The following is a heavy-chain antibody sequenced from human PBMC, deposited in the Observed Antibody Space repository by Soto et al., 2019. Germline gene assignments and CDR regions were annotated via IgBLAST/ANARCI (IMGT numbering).Heavy chain of an antibody. CDR2: ISGDTRDT. D-gene: IGHD6-6*01. CDR1: GFSFSSHA. J-gene: IGHJ4*02. CDR3: ANKCTGSSSMGCFDS. Sequence: EVQLLESGGGLVQPGGSLRLSCAASGFSFSSHAMSWVRQAPGKGLDWVSSISGDTRDTYAADSVKGRFTISRDNSKNTVYLQMISLRAEDTAVYLCANKCTGSSSMGCFDSWGQGTMVTVSS. V-gene: IGHV3-23*01.